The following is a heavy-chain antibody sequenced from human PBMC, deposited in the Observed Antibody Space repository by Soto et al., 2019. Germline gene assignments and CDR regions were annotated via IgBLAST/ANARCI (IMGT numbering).Heavy chain of an antibody. J-gene: IGHJ5*02. V-gene: IGHV4-30-4*01. Sequence: PSETLSLTCTVSGGSISSGDYYWSWIRQPPGKGLEWIGYIYYSGSTYYNPSLKSRVTISVDTSKNQSSLKLSSVTAADTAVYYCARTNYLSYWFDPWGQGTLVTVSS. CDR1: GGSISSGDYY. CDR2: IYYSGST. D-gene: IGHD3-16*01. CDR3: ARTNYLSYWFDP.